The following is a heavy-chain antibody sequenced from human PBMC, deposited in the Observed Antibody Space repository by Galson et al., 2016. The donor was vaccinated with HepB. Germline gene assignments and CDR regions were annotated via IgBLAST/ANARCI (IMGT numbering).Heavy chain of an antibody. D-gene: IGHD1-7*01. V-gene: IGHV4-34*01. CDR1: GGSFSDSY. CDR3: ARGTRYNWNYVDL. Sequence: TLSLTCGVYGGSFSDSYWSWIRQPPGKGLEWIGEINHSGSTNYNPSLQSRVTISLDTSRNLFSLNLSSVTAADTAVYYCARGTRYNWNYVDLWGPGSLVTVSS. CDR2: INHSGST. J-gene: IGHJ5*02.